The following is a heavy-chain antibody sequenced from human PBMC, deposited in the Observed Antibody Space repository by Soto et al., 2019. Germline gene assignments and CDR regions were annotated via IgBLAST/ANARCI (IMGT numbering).Heavy chain of an antibody. CDR1: GGSISSSNW. CDR2: IYHSGST. Sequence: SETLSLTCAVSGGSISSSNWWSWVRQPPGKGLEWIGEIYHSGSTNYNPSLKSRVTISVDKSKNQFSLKLSSVTAADTAVYYCARALIVVVTPDYYYGMDVWGQGTTVTVSS. V-gene: IGHV4-4*02. J-gene: IGHJ6*02. CDR3: ARALIVVVTPDYYYGMDV. D-gene: IGHD2-15*01.